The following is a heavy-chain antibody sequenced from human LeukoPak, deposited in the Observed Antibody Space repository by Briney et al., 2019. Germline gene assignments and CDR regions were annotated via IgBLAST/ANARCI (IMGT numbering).Heavy chain of an antibody. J-gene: IGHJ3*01. CDR3: ARGRLDRSARNLYDFEN. Sequence: GGSLRLTCAPSGFTVSSNYRTWVRQAPGKGPEWVSSIYSGGSTYYADSVKGRFTISRDNSKNTVYLQMNSLRAEDTAVYFCARGRLDRSARNLYDFENWGQGTMVTVSS. V-gene: IGHV3-53*01. CDR1: GFTVSSNY. D-gene: IGHD1-14*01. CDR2: IYSGGST.